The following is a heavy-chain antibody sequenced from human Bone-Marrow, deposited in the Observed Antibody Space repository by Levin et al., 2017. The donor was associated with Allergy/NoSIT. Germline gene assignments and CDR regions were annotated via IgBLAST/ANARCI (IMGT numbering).Heavy chain of an antibody. D-gene: IGHD3-16*02. CDR2: IYYSGST. Sequence: SCTVSGGSISSSRYYWGWLRQPPGKGLEWIGSIYYSGSTYYNPSLKSQVTISVDTSKNQFSLKLSSVTAADTAVYYCARDGMITFGGVIVTKFDYWGQGTLVTVSS. CDR3: ARDGMITFGGVIVTKFDY. J-gene: IGHJ4*02. CDR1: GGSISSSRYY. V-gene: IGHV4-39*07.